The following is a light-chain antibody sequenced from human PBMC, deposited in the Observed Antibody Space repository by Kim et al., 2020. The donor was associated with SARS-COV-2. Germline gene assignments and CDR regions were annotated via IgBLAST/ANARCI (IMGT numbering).Light chain of an antibody. CDR1: QSVSSN. V-gene: IGKV3-15*01. Sequence: EIVMTQSPATLSVSPGERATLSCRASQSVSSNVAWYQQKPGQAPRLLIYGASTRATGIPARFSGSGSGTDFTLNISSLQSEDFAVYYCQQYNTLPRTFGEGTKVDIK. CDR2: GAS. CDR3: QQYNTLPRT. J-gene: IGKJ1*01.